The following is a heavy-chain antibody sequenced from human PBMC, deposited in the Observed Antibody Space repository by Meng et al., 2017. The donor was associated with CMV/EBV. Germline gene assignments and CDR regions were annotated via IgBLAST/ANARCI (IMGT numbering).Heavy chain of an antibody. CDR3: ARGGSFRNRYYFDY. CDR1: GFTFSDYY. CDR2: MSSSSSYT. Sequence: TGFTFSDYYMSWIRQAPGKGLEWVSYMSSSSSYTNYADSVKGRFTISRDNDKNSLYLQMNSLRAEDTAVYYCARGGSFRNRYYFDYWGQGTLVTVSS. V-gene: IGHV3-11*06. D-gene: IGHD3-16*02. J-gene: IGHJ4*02.